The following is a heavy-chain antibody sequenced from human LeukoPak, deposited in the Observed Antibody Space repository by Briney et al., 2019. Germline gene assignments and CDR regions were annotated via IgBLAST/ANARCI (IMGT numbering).Heavy chain of an antibody. Sequence: GGSLRLSCAASGFTVSSNYMSWVRQAPGKGLEWVSVIYSDGSTYYADSVKGRFTISRDNSKNTLYLQINSLRAEDTAVYYCAKDPDIVGATTPDYWGQGTLVTVSS. V-gene: IGHV3-66*01. J-gene: IGHJ4*02. CDR2: IYSDGST. CDR3: AKDPDIVGATTPDY. D-gene: IGHD1-26*01. CDR1: GFTVSSNY.